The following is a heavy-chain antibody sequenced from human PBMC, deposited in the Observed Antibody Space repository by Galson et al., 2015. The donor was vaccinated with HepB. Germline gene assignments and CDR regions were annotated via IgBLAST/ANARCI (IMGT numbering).Heavy chain of an antibody. CDR3: ARNPYSGSSYRRSQYYGMDV. V-gene: IGHV1-46*01. CDR1: GYTFTNYY. D-gene: IGHD1-26*01. Sequence: SVKVSCKASGYTFTNYYMHWVRQAPGQGLEWMEVINPSGGSTTHAQKFQGRVIMTRDTSTSTVYMELRSLRSEDTAVYYCARNPYSGSSYRRSQYYGMDVWGQGTTVTVSS. CDR2: INPSGGST. J-gene: IGHJ6*02.